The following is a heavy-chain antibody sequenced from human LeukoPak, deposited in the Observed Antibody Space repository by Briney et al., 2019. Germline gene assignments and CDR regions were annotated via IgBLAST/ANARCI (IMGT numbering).Heavy chain of an antibody. V-gene: IGHV4-34*01. CDR3: AALSGYNWNYVSFDY. Sequence: SGTLSLTCAVYGGSFSGYYWSWIRQPPGKWLEWIGEINNSGTTNYNPSLKSRVTISVDTSKNKFSLRLSSVTAADTAVYYCAALSGYNWNYVSFDYWGQGTLVTVSS. J-gene: IGHJ4*02. D-gene: IGHD1-7*01. CDR2: INNSGTT. CDR1: GGSFSGYY.